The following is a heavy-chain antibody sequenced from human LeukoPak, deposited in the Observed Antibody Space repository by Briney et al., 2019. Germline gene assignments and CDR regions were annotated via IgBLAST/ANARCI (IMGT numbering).Heavy chain of an antibody. Sequence: PGGSLRLSCAASGFTFSSYWMHWVRQAPGKGLEWVGRIKSKTDGGTTDYAAPVKGRFTISRDDSKNTLYLQMNSLKTEDTAVYYCTTEPRGKSYDSSGLYYFQHWGQGTLVTVSS. J-gene: IGHJ1*01. CDR1: GFTFSSYW. D-gene: IGHD3-22*01. V-gene: IGHV3-15*01. CDR3: TTEPRGKSYDSSGLYYFQH. CDR2: IKSKTDGGTT.